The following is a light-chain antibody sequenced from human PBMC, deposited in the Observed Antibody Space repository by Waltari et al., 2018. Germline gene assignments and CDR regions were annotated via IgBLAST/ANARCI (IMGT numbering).Light chain of an antibody. CDR3: ASFASDNTVL. CDR2: QVD. Sequence: QSALTQPASVSGSPGQSITVSCHGTASDVGGFDFVSWYQQHPGKVPKLILFQVDNRPSDVSRRFSGSKSGNTASLIISGLQPEDEAQYYCASFASDNTVLFGGGT. V-gene: IGLV2-14*01. CDR1: ASDVGGFDF. J-gene: IGLJ2*01.